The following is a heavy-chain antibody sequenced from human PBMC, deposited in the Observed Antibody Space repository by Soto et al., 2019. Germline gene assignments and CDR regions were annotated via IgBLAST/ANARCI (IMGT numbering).Heavy chain of an antibody. D-gene: IGHD2-21*02. V-gene: IGHV3-21*01. CDR1: VFTFSSYS. CDR2: ISSSSSYI. CDR3: ARGRVSATRPAHFDY. Sequence: WWSLRLSCSASVFTFSSYSMNWFRQAPGKGLEWVSSISSSSSYIYYADSVKGRFTISRDNAKNSLYLQMNSLRAEDTAVYYCARGRVSATRPAHFDYWGQGTLVTVSS. J-gene: IGHJ4*02.